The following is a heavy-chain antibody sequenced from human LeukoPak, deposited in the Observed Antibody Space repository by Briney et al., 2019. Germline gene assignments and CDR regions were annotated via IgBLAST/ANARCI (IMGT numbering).Heavy chain of an antibody. D-gene: IGHD6-19*01. CDR1: GFTFSSYS. CDR2: INWNGGST. Sequence: GGSLRLSCAASGFTFSSYSMSWVRQAPGKGLEWVSGINWNGGSTGYADSVKGRFTISRDNAKNSLYPQMNSLRAEDTALYYCARDPYSSGWYGAPVYWGQGTLVTVSS. V-gene: IGHV3-20*04. J-gene: IGHJ4*02. CDR3: ARDPYSSGWYGAPVY.